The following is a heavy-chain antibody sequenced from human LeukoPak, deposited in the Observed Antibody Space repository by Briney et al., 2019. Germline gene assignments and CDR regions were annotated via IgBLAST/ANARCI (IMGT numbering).Heavy chain of an antibody. CDR1: GYTFTSYD. CDR2: MNPNSGNT. V-gene: IGHV1-8*01. Sequence: ASVKVSCKASGYTFTSYDINWVRQATGQGLEWMGWMNPNSGNTGYAQKFQGRVTMTRNTSISTAYMELSSLRSEDTAVYYCARDLGDIVVVVAAWVWSAFDIWGQGTMVTVSS. J-gene: IGHJ3*02. D-gene: IGHD2-15*01. CDR3: ARDLGDIVVVVAAWVWSAFDI.